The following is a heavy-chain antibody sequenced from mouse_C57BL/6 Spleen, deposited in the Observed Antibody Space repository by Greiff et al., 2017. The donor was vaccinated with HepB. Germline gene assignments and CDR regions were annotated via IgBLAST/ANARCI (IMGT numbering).Heavy chain of an antibody. CDR1: GYSITSGYY. CDR2: ISYDGSN. D-gene: IGHD2-1*01. J-gene: IGHJ4*01. Sequence: LQESGPGLVKPSQSLSLTCSVTGYSITSGYYWNWIRQFPGNKLEWMGYISYDGSNNYNPSLKNRISITRDPSKNQFFLKLNSVTTEDTATYYCARLYYGNFYYYAMDYWCQGTSVTVSS. CDR3: ARLYYGNFYYYAMDY. V-gene: IGHV3-6*01.